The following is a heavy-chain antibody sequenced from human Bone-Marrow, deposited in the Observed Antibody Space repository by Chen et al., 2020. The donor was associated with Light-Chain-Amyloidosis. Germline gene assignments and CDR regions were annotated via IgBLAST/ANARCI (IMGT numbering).Heavy chain of an antibody. CDR1: GFTFSDHY. CDR3: SRGGTSLTRYYSPMDV. Sequence: EVHLVESGGGLVQPGGSLRLSCAASGFTFSDHYMDWVRQAPGKGLEWVGRSRNEVNGYTTEYAASVKGRFTVSRDDSKNSLYLQMASLRTDDTAVYYCSRGGTSLTRYYSPMDVWGQGTTVTVSS. CDR2: SRNEVNGYTT. J-gene: IGHJ6*02. V-gene: IGHV3-72*01. D-gene: IGHD3-9*01.